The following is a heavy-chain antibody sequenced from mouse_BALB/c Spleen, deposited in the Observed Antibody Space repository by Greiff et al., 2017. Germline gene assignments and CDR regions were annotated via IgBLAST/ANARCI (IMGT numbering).Heavy chain of an antibody. CDR2: ISSGGSYT. D-gene: IGHD1-3*01. CDR3: TRDLNREALFAY. V-gene: IGHV5-6-4*01. CDR1: GFTFSSYT. J-gene: IGHJ3*01. Sequence: EVKLQESGGGLVKPGGSLKLSCAASGFTFSSYTMSWVRQTPEKRLEWVATISSGGSYTYYPDSVKGRFTISRDNAKNTLYLQMSSLKSEDTAMYYCTRDLNREALFAYWGQGTLVSVSA.